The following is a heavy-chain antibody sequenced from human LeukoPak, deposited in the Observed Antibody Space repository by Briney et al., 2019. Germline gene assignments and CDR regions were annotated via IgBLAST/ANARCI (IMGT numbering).Heavy chain of an antibody. D-gene: IGHD3-22*01. CDR2: ISAYNGNT. V-gene: IGHV1-18*01. Sequence: ASVKVSCKASGYTFTSYGISWVRQAPGQGLEWMGWISAYNGNTNYAQKLQGRVTMTTDTSTSTVYMELRSLRSDDTAVYYCARVYPAFYYDSSGHMFFDYWGQGTLVTVSS. J-gene: IGHJ4*02. CDR1: GYTFTSYG. CDR3: ARVYPAFYYDSSGHMFFDY.